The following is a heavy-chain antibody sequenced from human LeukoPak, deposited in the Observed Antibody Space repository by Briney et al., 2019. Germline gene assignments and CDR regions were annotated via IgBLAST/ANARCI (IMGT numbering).Heavy chain of an antibody. Sequence: ASVKVSCKASGGTFSSYAISWVRQAPGQGLEWMGRIIPIFGTANYAQKFQGRVTITTDESTSTAYMELSSLRSEDTAVYYCVRDRSIAVAGTLDYWGQGTLVTVSS. CDR1: GGTFSSYA. CDR2: IIPIFGTA. V-gene: IGHV1-69*05. J-gene: IGHJ4*02. CDR3: VRDRSIAVAGTLDY. D-gene: IGHD6-19*01.